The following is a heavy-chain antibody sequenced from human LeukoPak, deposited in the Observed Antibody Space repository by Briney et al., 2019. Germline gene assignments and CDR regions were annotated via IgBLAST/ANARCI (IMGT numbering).Heavy chain of an antibody. CDR3: ARHHTDVPQVDFFDY. V-gene: IGHV4-39*01. Sequence: SETLSLTCIVSGDSISSSYYYWGWIRQPPGKGLEWVGSIYYSGITYYRSSLKSRVTISVDTSKNQFSLKLSSVTAADTAVYYSARHHTDVPQVDFFDYWGQGTLVTVSS. D-gene: IGHD5-18*01. J-gene: IGHJ4*02. CDR1: GDSISSSYYY. CDR2: IYYSGIT.